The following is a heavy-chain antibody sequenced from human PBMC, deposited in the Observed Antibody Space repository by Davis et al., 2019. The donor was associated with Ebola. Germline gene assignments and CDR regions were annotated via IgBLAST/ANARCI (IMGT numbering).Heavy chain of an antibody. V-gene: IGHV4-59*01. Sequence: PSETLSLTCTVSGGSISSYYWTWIRQPPGKGLEWLGYTYYTGSTNYNPSLKSRLPISVVTSENQFSLRLRSVTAADTAVYYCARAYSGFHFHYFDYWGQGIQVTVSS. CDR1: GGSISSYY. D-gene: IGHD5-12*01. CDR3: ARAYSGFHFHYFDY. CDR2: TYYTGST. J-gene: IGHJ4*02.